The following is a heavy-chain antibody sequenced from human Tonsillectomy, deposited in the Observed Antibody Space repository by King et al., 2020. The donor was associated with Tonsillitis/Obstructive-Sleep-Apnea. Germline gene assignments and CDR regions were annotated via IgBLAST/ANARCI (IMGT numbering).Heavy chain of an antibody. CDR3: ARERGDYVGDAFDI. V-gene: IGHV3-66*01. CDR2: FYIGGIT. CDR1: GFTVSSTY. Sequence: VQLVESGGGLVQPGGSLGLSCAASGFTVSSTYMSWVRQAPGKGLNGVSVFYIGGITYYADSVKGRFTSSRDNSKNTLYLQMNSLRAEETAVYYCARERGDYVGDAFDIWGQGPMVTVSA. D-gene: IGHD4-17*01. J-gene: IGHJ3*02.